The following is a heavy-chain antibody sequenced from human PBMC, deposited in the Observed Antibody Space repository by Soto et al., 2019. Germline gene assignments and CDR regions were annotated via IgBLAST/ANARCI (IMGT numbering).Heavy chain of an antibody. CDR2: ISTYNGNT. CDR1: GYTFTTYG. Sequence: ASVKVSCKASGYTFTTYGISWVRQAPGQGLEWMGWISTYNGNTNYEQKLQGRVTMTTDTLTSTAYMELRSLRSDDTAVYYCARRGAYCSGGTCYHFDYWGQGTLVTISS. CDR3: ARRGAYCSGGTCYHFDY. V-gene: IGHV1-18*04. D-gene: IGHD2-15*01. J-gene: IGHJ4*02.